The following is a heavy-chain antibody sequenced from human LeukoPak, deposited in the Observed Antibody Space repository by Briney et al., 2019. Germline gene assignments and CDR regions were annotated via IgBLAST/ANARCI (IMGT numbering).Heavy chain of an antibody. J-gene: IGHJ4*02. Sequence: GGSLRLSCAAFGFTFSSYAMHWVRQAPGKGLEYVSAISSNGGSTYYANSVKGRFTISRDNSKNTLYLQMGSLRAEDMAVYYCARDGGTKGGYYFYFDYWGQGTLVTVSS. CDR3: ARDGGTKGGYYFYFDY. CDR1: GFTFSSYA. V-gene: IGHV3-64*01. D-gene: IGHD3-22*01. CDR2: ISSNGGST.